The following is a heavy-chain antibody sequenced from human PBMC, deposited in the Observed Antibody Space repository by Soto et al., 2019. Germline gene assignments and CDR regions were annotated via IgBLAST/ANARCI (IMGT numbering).Heavy chain of an antibody. Sequence: EVQLVESGGGLVQPGGSLRLSCEASGFTLSSYAMNWLRQAPGKGLEWVSYISSSSSNIQYAGSVKGRFTISRDNAKNSLYLQMNSLRDEDTAVYYCARDCSLGNRWCRWFDPWGQGTLVTVSS. CDR3: ARDCSLGNRWCRWFDP. D-gene: IGHD2-8*02. V-gene: IGHV3-48*02. J-gene: IGHJ5*02. CDR1: GFTLSSYA. CDR2: ISSSSSNI.